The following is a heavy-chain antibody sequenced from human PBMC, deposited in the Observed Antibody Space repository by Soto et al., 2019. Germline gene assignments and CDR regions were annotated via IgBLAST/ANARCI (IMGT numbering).Heavy chain of an antibody. CDR1: GFTFSSYW. J-gene: IGHJ6*03. V-gene: IGHV3-74*01. D-gene: IGHD3-3*01. CDR2: INSDGSST. CDR3: ARVQGITIFGVAMISSMDV. Sequence: EVQLVESGGGLVQPGGSLRLSCAVSGFTFSSYWMHWVRQAPGKGLVWVSRINSDGSSTSYADSVKGRFTISRDNAKNTVYLQMNSLRAEDTAVYYCARVQGITIFGVAMISSMDVWGKGTTVTVSS.